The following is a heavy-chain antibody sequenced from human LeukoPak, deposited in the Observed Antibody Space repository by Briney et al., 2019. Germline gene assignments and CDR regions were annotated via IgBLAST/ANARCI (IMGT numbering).Heavy chain of an antibody. V-gene: IGHV4-39*07. J-gene: IGHJ4*02. CDR1: GDSISSSSYY. CDR3: ARDRGWELFDY. CDR2: IYYNGNT. Sequence: SSETLSLTCTVSGDSISSSSYYWGWIRQPPGKGLEWIGNIYYNGNTNYNPSLKSRVTMSRDSSKNQFSLKLSFVTAADTAMYYCARDRGWELFDYWGQGALVTVSS. D-gene: IGHD1-26*01.